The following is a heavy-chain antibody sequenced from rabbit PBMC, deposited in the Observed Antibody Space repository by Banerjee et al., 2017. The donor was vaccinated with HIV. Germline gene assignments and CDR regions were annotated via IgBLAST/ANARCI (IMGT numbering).Heavy chain of an antibody. CDR1: GLSFSSSYY. J-gene: IGHJ3*01. Sequence: QSLEESGGDLVKPGASLTLTCTASGLSFSSSYYMCWVRQAPGKGLELIACIYTSSNSTYYASWAKGRFTVSKTSSTTVTLQMTSLTAADTATYFCARDGAVFGAGSADMWGQGTLVTVS. V-gene: IGHV1S40*01. CDR2: IYTSSNST. D-gene: IGHD3-1*01. CDR3: ARDGAVFGAGSADM.